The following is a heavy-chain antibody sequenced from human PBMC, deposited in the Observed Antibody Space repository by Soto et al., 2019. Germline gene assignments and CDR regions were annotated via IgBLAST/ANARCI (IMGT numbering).Heavy chain of an antibody. CDR1: GFTFSDYY. J-gene: IGHJ5*02. V-gene: IGHV3-11*01. CDR3: ARGLYPADYVDSFDP. CDR2: ISSSGSTI. D-gene: IGHD4-17*01. Sequence: PGGSLRLSCAASGFTFSDYYMSWIRQAPGKGLEWVSYISSSGSTIYYADSVKGPFTISRDNAKNSLYLQMNSLGAEDTAVYYSARGLYPADYVDSFDPLGQGTLVTVSS.